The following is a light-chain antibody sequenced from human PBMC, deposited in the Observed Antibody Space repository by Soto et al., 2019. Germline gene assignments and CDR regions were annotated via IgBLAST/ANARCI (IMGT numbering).Light chain of an antibody. CDR2: WAS. CDR3: QQYYSTPSIT. J-gene: IGKJ5*01. Sequence: DIVMTQSPDSLAVSLGERATINCKSSQTILHSSDNLNYLAWYQQKPGQPPKLLIYWASIRESGVPDRFSGSGSGTDFTLTISSLQAEDVAVYYCQQYYSTPSITFGQGTRLEI. V-gene: IGKV4-1*01. CDR1: QTILHSSDNLNY.